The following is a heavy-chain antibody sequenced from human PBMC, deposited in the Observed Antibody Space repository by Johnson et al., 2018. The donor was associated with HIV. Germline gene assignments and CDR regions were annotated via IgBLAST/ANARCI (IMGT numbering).Heavy chain of an antibody. V-gene: IGHV3-30*19. CDR2: ISYDGSNK. CDR1: GFTFSSYG. CDR3: ARVTQQVVRVGRDAFDI. J-gene: IGHJ3*02. D-gene: IGHD4-23*01. Sequence: QMQLVESGGGVVQPGRSLRLSCAASGFTFSSYGMHWVRQAPGKGLEWVAVISYDGSNKYYADSVKGRFTISRDNSKNTLYLQMNSLRAEDTAVYYCARVTQQVVRVGRDAFDICGQGTMVTVSS.